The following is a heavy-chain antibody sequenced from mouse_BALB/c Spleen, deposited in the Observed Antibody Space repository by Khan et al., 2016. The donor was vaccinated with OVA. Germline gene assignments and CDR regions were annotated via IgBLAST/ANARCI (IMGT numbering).Heavy chain of an antibody. J-gene: IGHJ4*01. D-gene: IGHD1-1*01. Sequence: DLVKPGASVRLSCKAAGYTFTSYWINWIKQRPGQGVEWIGQISPGSGSAYYNGIFTVKATRTVDTSSTTANIQLSSLSSDDPAFYFCTISNSFGRGLYSMDSWCQGTSVPVSS. CDR3: TISNSFGRGLYSMDS. CDR2: ISPGSGSA. V-gene: IGHV1S41*01. CDR1: GYTFTSYW.